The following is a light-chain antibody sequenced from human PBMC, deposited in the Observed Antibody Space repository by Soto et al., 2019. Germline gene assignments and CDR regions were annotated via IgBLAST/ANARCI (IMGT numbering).Light chain of an antibody. J-gene: IGKJ1*01. CDR2: GAS. Sequence: VLTQSPGTLSLSPGERATLSCRATQRVTGGYLAWYQQKPGQAPRLLIYGASARATDIPERFSGSGSGTDFTLTISRLEPEDFAVYYCQQYGTSPSSTFGQGTKVEVK. V-gene: IGKV3-20*01. CDR3: QQYGTSPSST. CDR1: QRVTGGY.